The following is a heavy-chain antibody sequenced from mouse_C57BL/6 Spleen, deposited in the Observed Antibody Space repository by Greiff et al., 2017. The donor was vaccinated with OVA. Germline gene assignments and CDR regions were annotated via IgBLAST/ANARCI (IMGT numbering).Heavy chain of an antibody. CDR2: IDPSDSET. CDR1: GYTFTSYW. V-gene: IGHV1-52*01. Sequence: QVQLQQPGAELVRPGSSVKLSCKASGYTFTSYWMHWVKQRPIQGLEWIGNIDPSDSETHYNQKFKDKATLTVDKSSSTAYMQLSSLTSEDSAVYYCARSFITTGAWFGDWGKGTLVTVSA. CDR3: ARSFITTGAWFGD. D-gene: IGHD1-1*01. J-gene: IGHJ3*01.